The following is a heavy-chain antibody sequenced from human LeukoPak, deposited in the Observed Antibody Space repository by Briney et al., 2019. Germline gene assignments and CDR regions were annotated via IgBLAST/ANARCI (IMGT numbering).Heavy chain of an antibody. CDR1: GYTFTGYY. D-gene: IGHD3-3*01. CDR2: INPNSGGT. V-gene: IGHV1-2*02. J-gene: IGHJ4*02. CDR3: ARDSDAGFRRGYYQFDY. Sequence: GASVKVSCKASGYTFTGYYMHWVRQAPGQGLEWMGWINPNSGGTNYAQKFQGRVTMTRDTSISTAYMELSRLRSDDTAVYYCARDSDAGFRRGYYQFDYWGQGTLVTVSS.